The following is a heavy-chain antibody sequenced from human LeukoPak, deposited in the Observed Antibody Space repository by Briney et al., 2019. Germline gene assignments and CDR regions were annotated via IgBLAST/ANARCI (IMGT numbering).Heavy chain of an antibody. Sequence: PGGSLRLSCAASGFTFGSYWMHWVRHAPGKGLVWVSRINTDGSGTSDADSVKGRFTISRDNAKNTLYLQMNSLRAEDTAVYYSARPPTTYSSSWYYFDYWGQGTLVTVSS. CDR2: INTDGSGT. J-gene: IGHJ4*02. CDR3: ARPPTTYSSSWYYFDY. CDR1: GFTFGSYW. V-gene: IGHV3-74*01. D-gene: IGHD6-13*01.